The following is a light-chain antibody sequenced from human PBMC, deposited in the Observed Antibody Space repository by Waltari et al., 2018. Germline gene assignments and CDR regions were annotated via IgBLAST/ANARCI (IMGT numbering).Light chain of an antibody. CDR3: ATWDDTLHGCWV. CDR1: SSNIGSDT. Sequence: QSVLTQPPSASGTPGQRVTISCSGSSSNIGSDTVNWFQHLPDRFSGSKSGTSASLAISGLQSEDEVDYYCATWDDTLHGCWVFGGGTKLTVL. V-gene: IGLV1-44*01. J-gene: IGLJ3*02.